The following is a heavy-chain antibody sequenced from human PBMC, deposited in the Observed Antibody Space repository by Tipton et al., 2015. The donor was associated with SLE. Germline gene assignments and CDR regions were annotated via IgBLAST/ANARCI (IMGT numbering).Heavy chain of an antibody. V-gene: IGHV3-11*01. CDR2: ISTSGSLT. J-gene: IGHJ3*02. CDR1: GFIFSDYY. Sequence: QLVQSGGGLVKPGGSLRLSCAASGFIFSDYYMSWIRQAPGKGPEWVSYISTSGSLTKYADSVKGRFTISRDNAKNSLYLQMNSLRAEDTAVYFCAREKYTSYWAAALDIWGQGTMVTVSS. CDR3: AREKYTSYWAAALDI. D-gene: IGHD2-2*01.